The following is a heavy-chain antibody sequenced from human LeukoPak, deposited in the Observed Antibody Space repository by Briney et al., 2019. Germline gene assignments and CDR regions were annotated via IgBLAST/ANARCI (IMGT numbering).Heavy chain of an antibody. D-gene: IGHD3-16*01. J-gene: IGHJ4*02. V-gene: IGHV3-21*01. CDR1: GFTFSSYS. CDR2: ISSSSSYI. CDR3: ARILGSYSDY. Sequence: GGSLRLSCAASGFTFSSYSMNWVRQAPGKGLEWVSSISSSSSYIYYADSVKGRFTISRDNSKNTLYLQMSSLRAEDTAVYYCARILGSYSDYWGQGTLVTVSS.